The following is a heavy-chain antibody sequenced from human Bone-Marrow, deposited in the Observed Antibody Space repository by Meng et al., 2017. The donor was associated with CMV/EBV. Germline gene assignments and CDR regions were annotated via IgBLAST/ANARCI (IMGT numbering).Heavy chain of an antibody. D-gene: IGHD1-14*01. V-gene: IGHV3-30-3*01. CDR1: GFTFSSYA. CDR2: ISYDGSNK. Sequence: GESLKISCAASGFTFSSYAMHWVRQAPGKGLEWVAVISYDGSNKYYADSVKGRFTISRDNSKNTLYLQMNSLRAEDTAVHYCARDPRNTEPRKGGMDVWGQGTTVTVSS. J-gene: IGHJ6*02. CDR3: ARDPRNTEPRKGGMDV.